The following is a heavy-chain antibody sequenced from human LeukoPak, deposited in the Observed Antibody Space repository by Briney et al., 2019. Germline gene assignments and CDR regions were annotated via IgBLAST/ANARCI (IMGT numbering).Heavy chain of an antibody. CDR3: ARNAVTLYYFDY. Sequence: PGKSLRLSCAASGFTFDDFAMHWVRQAPGKGLEWVSSISSSSSYIYYADSVKGRFTISRDNAKNSPYLQMNSLRAEDTAVYYCARNAVTLYYFDYWGQGTLVTVSS. CDR2: ISSSSSYI. J-gene: IGHJ4*02. D-gene: IGHD4-17*01. CDR1: GFTFDDFA. V-gene: IGHV3-21*01.